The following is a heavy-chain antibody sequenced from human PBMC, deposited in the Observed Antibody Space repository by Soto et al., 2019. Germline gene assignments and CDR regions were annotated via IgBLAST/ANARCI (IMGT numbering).Heavy chain of an antibody. CDR1: GYTFTSYG. CDR3: ARDRDDFWSGYPIDY. J-gene: IGHJ4*02. Sequence: VASVKVSCKASGYTFTSYGISWVRQAPGQGLEWMGWISAYNGNTNYAQKLQGRVTMTTDTSTSTAYMELRSLRSDDTAVYYCARDRDDFWSGYPIDYWGQGTLVTVSS. V-gene: IGHV1-18*01. CDR2: ISAYNGNT. D-gene: IGHD3-3*01.